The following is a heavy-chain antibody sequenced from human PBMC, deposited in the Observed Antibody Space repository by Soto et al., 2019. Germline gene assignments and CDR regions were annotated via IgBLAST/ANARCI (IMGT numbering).Heavy chain of an antibody. V-gene: IGHV1-69*01. CDR3: ARGATHGSSWYFWFDP. CDR2: IIPLFGTT. CDR1: GGTFSTYP. Sequence: QVQLVQSGAEVRMPGSSVKVSCKASGGTFSTYPINWVRQAPGQGLEWMGGIIPLFGTTTYAQKFKGRVTITASESTSTAYMELSSIRAEDAAVYYCARGATHGSSWYFWFDPWGQGTLFTVSS. D-gene: IGHD6-13*01. J-gene: IGHJ5*02.